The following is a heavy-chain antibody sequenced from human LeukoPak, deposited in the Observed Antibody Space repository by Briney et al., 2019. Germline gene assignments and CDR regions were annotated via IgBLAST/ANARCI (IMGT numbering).Heavy chain of an antibody. Sequence: GGTLRLSCAASGFTFSSYGMSWVRQAPGKGLEWVSAISGSGGSTYYADSVKGRFTISRDNSRNTLYLQMNSLRAEDTAVYYCAKTRITMIVVVMALDYWGQGTLVTVSS. J-gene: IGHJ4*02. CDR1: GFTFSSYG. D-gene: IGHD3-22*01. CDR2: ISGSGGST. V-gene: IGHV3-23*01. CDR3: AKTRITMIVVVMALDY.